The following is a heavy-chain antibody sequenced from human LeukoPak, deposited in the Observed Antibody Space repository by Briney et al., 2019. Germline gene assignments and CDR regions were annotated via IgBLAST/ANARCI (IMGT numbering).Heavy chain of an antibody. CDR3: AKDRDCSSTGCYVFAN. CDR1: GVTLRNYA. V-gene: IGHV3-23*01. D-gene: IGHD2-2*01. CDR2: ISGDGEST. Sequence: GGSLRLSCAASGVTLRNYAMTWIRQAPGKGLQWVSVISGDGESTYYADSVRGRFTISRDNSKNTMYLQMNNLRAEDTAIYYCAKDRDCSSTGCYVFANWGQGTLVTASS. J-gene: IGHJ4*02.